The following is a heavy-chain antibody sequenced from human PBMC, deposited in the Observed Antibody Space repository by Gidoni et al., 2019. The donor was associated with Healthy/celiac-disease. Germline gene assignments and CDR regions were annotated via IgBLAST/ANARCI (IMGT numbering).Heavy chain of an antibody. CDR1: GGSFSGSY. CDR3: ARASGRKRGMGD. CDR2: INHSGST. J-gene: IGHJ4*02. V-gene: IGHV4-34*01. D-gene: IGHD6-19*01. Sequence: VPLQQLGAGLLQPSDPLSLICAVYGGSFSGSYWGWIRQPPGKGLEWIGEINHSGSTNYNPSLKSRVTIAVDTSKKQFSLKLSVVTAADTAVYYCARASGRKRGMGDWGQGTRVTVSS.